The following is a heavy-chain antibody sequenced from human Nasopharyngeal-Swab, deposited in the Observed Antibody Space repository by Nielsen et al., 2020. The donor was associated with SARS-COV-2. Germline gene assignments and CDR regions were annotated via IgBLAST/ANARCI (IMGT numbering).Heavy chain of an antibody. J-gene: IGHJ6*02. D-gene: IGHD6-19*01. V-gene: IGHV3-7*01. CDR1: GFTFSSYW. Sequence: LSLTCSASGFTFSSYWMSWVRQAPGKGLEWVANIKQDGSEKYYVDSVKGRFTISRDNAKNSLYLQMNSLRAEDTAVYYCARDWSECSSGWYSRYYYYGMDVWGQGTTVTVSS. CDR2: IKQDGSEK. CDR3: ARDWSECSSGWYSRYYYYGMDV.